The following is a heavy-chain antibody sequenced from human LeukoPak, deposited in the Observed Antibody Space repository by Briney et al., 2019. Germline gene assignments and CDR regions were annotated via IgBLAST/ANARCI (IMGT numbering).Heavy chain of an antibody. J-gene: IGHJ5*02. V-gene: IGHV1-8*02. D-gene: IGHD3-3*01. Sequence: ASVKVSCKASGYTFTSYALNWVRQATGQGLEWMGWMNPNSGNTGYAQKFQGRVTMTRNTSISTAYMELSSLRSEDTAVYYCARVPKRRFLEWLPTTPFDPWGQGTLVTVSS. CDR3: ARVPKRRFLEWLPTTPFDP. CDR2: MNPNSGNT. CDR1: GYTFTSYA.